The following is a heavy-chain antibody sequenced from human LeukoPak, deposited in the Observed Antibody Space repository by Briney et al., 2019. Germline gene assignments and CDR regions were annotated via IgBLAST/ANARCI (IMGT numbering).Heavy chain of an antibody. V-gene: IGHV3-21*01. J-gene: IGHJ4*02. CDR3: AGDDDYVWGSYRLPDY. CDR1: GFTFSSYS. D-gene: IGHD3-16*02. CDR2: ISSSSSYI. Sequence: GGSLRLSCAASGFTFSSYSMNWVRQAPGKGLEWVSSISSSSSYIYYADSVKGRFTISRDNAKNSLYLQMNSLRAEDTAVYYCAGDDDYVWGSYRLPDYWGQGTLVTVSS.